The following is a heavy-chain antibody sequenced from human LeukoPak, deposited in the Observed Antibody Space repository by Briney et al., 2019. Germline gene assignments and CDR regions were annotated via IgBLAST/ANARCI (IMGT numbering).Heavy chain of an antibody. D-gene: IGHD6-13*01. J-gene: IGHJ4*02. CDR1: GGSISSYY. CDR3: ARDSVAAAGVYFDY. V-gene: IGHV4-4*07. Sequence: PSETLSLTCTVSGGSISSYYWSWIRQPAGKGLEWIGRIYTSGSTNYNPSLKSRVTMSVDTSKNQFSLKLSSVTAADTAVYYCARDSVAAAGVYFDYWGQGTLVTVSS. CDR2: IYTSGST.